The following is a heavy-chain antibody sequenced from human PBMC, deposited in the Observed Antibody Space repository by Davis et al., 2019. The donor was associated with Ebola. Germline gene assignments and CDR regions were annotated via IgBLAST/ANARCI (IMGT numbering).Heavy chain of an antibody. V-gene: IGHV1-2*06. J-gene: IGHJ6*04. CDR2: INPNSGGT. D-gene: IGHD2-15*01. Sequence: AASVKVSCKASGYTFTGYYMHWVRQAPGQGLEWMGRINPNSGGTNYAQKFQGRVTMTRDTSTSTVYMELSSLRSEDTAVYYCARESIVVVAATAKNYYYYGMDVWGKGTTVTVSS. CDR3: ARESIVVVAATAKNYYYYGMDV. CDR1: GYTFTGYY.